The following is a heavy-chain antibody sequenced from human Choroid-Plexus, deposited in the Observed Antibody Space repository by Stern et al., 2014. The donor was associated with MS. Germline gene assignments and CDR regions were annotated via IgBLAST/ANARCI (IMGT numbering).Heavy chain of an antibody. V-gene: IGHV3-30*18. J-gene: IGHJ5*02. CDR2: ESYDGSNK. CDR3: AKDRQYLTYFFDH. D-gene: IGHD2/OR15-2a*01. Sequence: VHLVESGGGVVQPGRPLRLSCVASGFTLGSCAMPWVRQAPGKGLEWVAGESYDGSNKYYADSVKGRITISRDKSQNTLYMQMSSQRPEDTAVYYCAKDRQYLTYFFDHWGQGSLVTVAS. CDR1: GFTLGSCA.